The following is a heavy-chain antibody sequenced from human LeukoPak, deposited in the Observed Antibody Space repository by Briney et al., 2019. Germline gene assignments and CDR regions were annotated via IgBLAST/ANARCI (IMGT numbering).Heavy chain of an antibody. CDR3: ARGWAAAVDYYYYMDV. V-gene: IGHV3-11*04. CDR1: GFTFSDYY. J-gene: IGHJ6*03. CDR2: ISSSGSTI. D-gene: IGHD6-13*01. Sequence: GGSLRLSCAASGFTFSDYYMSWIRQAPGKGLEWVSYISSSGSTIYYADSVKGRFTISRDNAKNSLYLQMNSLRAEDTAAYYCARGWAAAVDYYYYMDVWGKGTTVTVSS.